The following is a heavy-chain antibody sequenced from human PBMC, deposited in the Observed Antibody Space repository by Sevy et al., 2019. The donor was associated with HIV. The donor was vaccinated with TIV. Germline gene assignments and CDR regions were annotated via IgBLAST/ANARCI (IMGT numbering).Heavy chain of an antibody. J-gene: IGHJ5*02. CDR1: GFTFSSYS. Sequence: GGSLRLSCAASGFTFSSYSMNWVRQAPGKGLEWVSSISSSSSYIYYADSVKGRFTISRDNAKNSLYRQMNSLRAEDTAVYYCARVPHCSSTSCYIVPWGQGTLVTVSS. D-gene: IGHD2-2*02. CDR2: ISSSSSYI. V-gene: IGHV3-21*01. CDR3: ARVPHCSSTSCYIVP.